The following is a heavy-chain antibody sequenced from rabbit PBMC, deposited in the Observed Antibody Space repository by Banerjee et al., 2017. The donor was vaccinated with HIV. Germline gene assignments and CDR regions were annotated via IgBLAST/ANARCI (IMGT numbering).Heavy chain of an antibody. CDR3: ARDVAGDGYGYLQL. Sequence: QEQLVESGGGLVQPEGSLTLTCKASGFTLSSYWMWWVRQAPGKGLEWIACIGAGDGSTWYASWAKGRFTISKTSSTVDLKMTSLTVADTATYFCARDVAGDGYGYLQLWGPGTLVTVS. CDR2: IGAGDGST. J-gene: IGHJ6*01. D-gene: IGHD6-1*01. V-gene: IGHV1S45*01. CDR1: GFTLSSYW.